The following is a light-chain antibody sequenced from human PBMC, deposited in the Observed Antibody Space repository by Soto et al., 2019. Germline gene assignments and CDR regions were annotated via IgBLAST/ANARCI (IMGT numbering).Light chain of an antibody. CDR1: QSISDW. V-gene: IGKV1-5*01. J-gene: IGKJ1*01. CDR3: QQHNSSPWT. CDR2: DAS. Sequence: DIQMTQSPSTLSASVGDRVTITCRASQSISDWLAWFQQKPGKAPKLMIYDASSLESGVPSRFSGSGSGTEFTLTINSLQPGDFATYYCQQHNSSPWTFGQGTKVEI.